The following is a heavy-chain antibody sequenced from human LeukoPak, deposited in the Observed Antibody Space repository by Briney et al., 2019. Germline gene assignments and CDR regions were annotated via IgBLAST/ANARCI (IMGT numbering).Heavy chain of an antibody. CDR2: ISWNSGSI. Sequence: GGSLRLSCAASGFTFDDYAMHWVRQAPGKGLEWVSGISWNSGSIGYADSVKGRFTISRDNAKNSLYLQMNSLRAEDTALCYCAKGVVVVPAAIYYGMDVWGQGTTVTVSS. V-gene: IGHV3-9*01. J-gene: IGHJ6*02. D-gene: IGHD2-2*02. CDR3: AKGVVVVPAAIYYGMDV. CDR1: GFTFDDYA.